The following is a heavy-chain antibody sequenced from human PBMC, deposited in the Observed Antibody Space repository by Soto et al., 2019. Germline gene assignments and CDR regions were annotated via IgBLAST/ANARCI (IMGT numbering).Heavy chain of an antibody. Sequence: EVQLLESGGGLVQPGGSLRLSSAASGITFSSYAMNWVRQAPGKGLEWVSVISGSGDSTYYADSVKGRFTISRDNSKNTLYLQMNSLRAEDTAVYYCALRGSGSYFRYWGQGTLVTVSS. J-gene: IGHJ4*02. CDR2: ISGSGDST. D-gene: IGHD1-26*01. V-gene: IGHV3-23*01. CDR1: GITFSSYA. CDR3: ALRGSGSYFRY.